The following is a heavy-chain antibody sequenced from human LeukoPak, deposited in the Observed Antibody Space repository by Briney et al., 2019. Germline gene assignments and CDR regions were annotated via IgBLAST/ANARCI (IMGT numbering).Heavy chain of an antibody. Sequence: PGGSLRLSCAASGFTFSSYAMHWVRQAPGKGLEWVAVISDDGRHNYYADSVKGRFTISRDNSKNTLYLEMNSLRAEDTAIYYCAKGRVSDQWGRGTLVTVSS. D-gene: IGHD2-8*01. CDR2: ISDDGRHN. V-gene: IGHV3-30*04. CDR3: AKGRVSDQ. CDR1: GFTFSSYA. J-gene: IGHJ4*02.